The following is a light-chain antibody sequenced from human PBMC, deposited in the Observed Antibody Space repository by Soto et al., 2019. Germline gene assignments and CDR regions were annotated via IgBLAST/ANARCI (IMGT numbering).Light chain of an antibody. CDR2: YAS. Sequence: SHSASAVSAFWVGRGTITCRASQGFXRYFNWYQQKPGRAPNVLXDYASNFQTGFPSRLSGSGSAVDFTPTITRRQHAEFASYFCQLTYMSPCTFGQGTRVDIK. J-gene: IGKJ1*01. CDR3: QLTYMSPCT. V-gene: IGKV1-39*01. CDR1: QGFXRY.